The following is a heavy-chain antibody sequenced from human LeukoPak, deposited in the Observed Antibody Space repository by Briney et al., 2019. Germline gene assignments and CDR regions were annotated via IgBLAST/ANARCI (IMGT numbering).Heavy chain of an antibody. V-gene: IGHV3-30*18. CDR1: GFTFSSYG. Sequence: GGSLRLSCAASGFTFSSYGMHWVRQAPGKGLEWVAVISYDGSNKYYADSVKGRFTISRDNSKNTLYLQMNSLRAEDTALYYCAKVSLVGATEPLGYWGQGILVTVSS. CDR2: ISYDGSNK. CDR3: AKVSLVGATEPLGY. J-gene: IGHJ4*02. D-gene: IGHD1-26*01.